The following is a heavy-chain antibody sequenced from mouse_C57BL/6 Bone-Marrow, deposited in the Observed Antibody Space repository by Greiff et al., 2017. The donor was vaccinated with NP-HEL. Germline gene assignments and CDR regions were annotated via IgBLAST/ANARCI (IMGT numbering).Heavy chain of an antibody. Sequence: QVQLQQPGAELVRPGDEVKREGKDSGSPFPRSLLAWVPPIPLPGLEWIGNIYPSDSETHYNQKFKDKATLTVDKSSSTAYMQLSSLTSEDSAVYYCARRGENYDYDQYYYAMDYWGQGTSVTVSS. CDR3: ARRGENYDYDQYYYAMDY. CDR2: IYPSDSET. D-gene: IGHD2-4*01. J-gene: IGHJ4*01. V-gene: IGHV1-61*01. CDR1: GSPFPRSL.